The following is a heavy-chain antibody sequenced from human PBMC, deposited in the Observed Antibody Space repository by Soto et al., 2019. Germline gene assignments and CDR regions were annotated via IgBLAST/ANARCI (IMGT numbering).Heavy chain of an antibody. CDR1: GYTFTSYA. J-gene: IGHJ6*02. Sequence: GASVKVSCKASGYTFTSYAMNWVRQAPGQGLEWMGWINTNTGNPTYAQGFTRRFVFSLDTSVSTAYLQICSLKAEDTAVYYCARPSNPTDYYYAGRDVWGQGTTVNVPS. CDR2: INTNTGNP. V-gene: IGHV7-4-1*01. CDR3: ARPSNPTDYYYAGRDV.